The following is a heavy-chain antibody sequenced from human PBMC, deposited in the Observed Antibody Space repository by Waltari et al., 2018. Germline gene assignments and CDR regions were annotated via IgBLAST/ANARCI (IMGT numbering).Heavy chain of an antibody. CDR1: VYSISSDFY. D-gene: IGHD5-18*01. CDR3: AGLRGFNYAFEP. Sequence: QVQLQESGPGLVKPSGTLSLTCSVPVYSISSDFYWGWIRQPPGKGLEWIATVYHRESTYYNPSLMSRLTLSVDTSNNQFSLNLRSVTAADTAVYYCAGLRGFNYAFEPWGRGALVTVSS. CDR2: VYHREST. V-gene: IGHV4-38-2*02. J-gene: IGHJ5*02.